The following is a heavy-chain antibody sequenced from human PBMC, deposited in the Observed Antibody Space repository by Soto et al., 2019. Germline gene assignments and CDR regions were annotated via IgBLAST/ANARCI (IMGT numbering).Heavy chain of an antibody. J-gene: IGHJ4*02. Sequence: GGSLRLSCETSGFSFSVYGMHWVRQAPGKGLGWVAVIWYDASKQFYAASVEGRFTISRDNSKAILYLQMNSLRAEDTAVYYCAAWAEGATEVHWGQGTLVTVSS. CDR3: AAWAEGATEVH. D-gene: IGHD2-15*01. V-gene: IGHV3-33*01. CDR1: GFSFSVYG. CDR2: IWYDASKQ.